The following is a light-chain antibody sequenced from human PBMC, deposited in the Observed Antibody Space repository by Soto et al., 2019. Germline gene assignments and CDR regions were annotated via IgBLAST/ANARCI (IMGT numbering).Light chain of an antibody. CDR2: DAS. Sequence: EIAMTQSPATLSVSPGERATLSCRASQSITSNLAWYQQKPGQAPRLLIYDASTRATGIPARFSGSGSGTEFTLTISSLQSEDFAVYYCQHYNNWSITFGQGTRLEIK. J-gene: IGKJ5*01. V-gene: IGKV3-15*01. CDR3: QHYNNWSIT. CDR1: QSITSN.